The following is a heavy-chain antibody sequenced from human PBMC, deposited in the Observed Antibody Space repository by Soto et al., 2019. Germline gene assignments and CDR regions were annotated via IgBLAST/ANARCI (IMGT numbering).Heavy chain of an antibody. CDR1: GGTFSSYA. D-gene: IGHD3-9*01. Sequence: GASVKVSCKASGGTFSSYAISWVRQAPGQGLEWMGGIIPIFGTANYAQKFQGRATITADESTSTAYMELSSLRSEDTAVYYCASNRHYDILTGYYLYNWFDPWGQGTLVTVS. J-gene: IGHJ5*02. V-gene: IGHV1-69*13. CDR2: IIPIFGTA. CDR3: ASNRHYDILTGYYLYNWFDP.